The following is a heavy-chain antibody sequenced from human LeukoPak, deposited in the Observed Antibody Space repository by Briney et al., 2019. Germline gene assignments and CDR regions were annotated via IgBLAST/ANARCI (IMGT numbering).Heavy chain of an antibody. J-gene: IGHJ6*03. CDR2: ISGSGGST. CDR1: GFTFSSYG. D-gene: IGHD1-26*01. Sequence: GGSLRLSCAASGFTFSSYGMSWVRQAPGKGLEWVSAISGSGGSTYYADSVKGRFTVSRDNAKNSLYLQMNSLRAEDTAVYYCARQSGTYAVYYYYNMDVWGKGTTVTISS. V-gene: IGHV3-23*01. CDR3: ARQSGTYAVYYYYNMDV.